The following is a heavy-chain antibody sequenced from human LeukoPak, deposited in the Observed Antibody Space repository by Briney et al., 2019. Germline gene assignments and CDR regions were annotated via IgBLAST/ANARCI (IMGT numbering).Heavy chain of an antibody. CDR1: GGSISSGDYY. CDR2: IYYSGST. CDR3: ARASGSLVRGAFDY. D-gene: IGHD3-10*01. Sequence: PSETLSLTCTVSGGSISSGDYYWSWIRQPPGKGLEWIGYIYYSGSTYYNPSLKSRVTMSVDTSKNQFSLKLTSVTAADTAVCYCARASGSLVRGAFDYWGHGTLVTVSS. V-gene: IGHV4-30-4*01. J-gene: IGHJ4*01.